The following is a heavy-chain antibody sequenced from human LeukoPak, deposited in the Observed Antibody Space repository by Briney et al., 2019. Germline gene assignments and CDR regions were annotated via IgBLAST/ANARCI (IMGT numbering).Heavy chain of an antibody. Sequence: GGSLRLSCAASGFTFSSYGMHWVRQAPGKGLEWVAFIRYDGSNKYYADSVKGRFTISRDNSKNTLYLQMNSLRAEDTAVYYCARSARGRYSGYDYWGQGTLVTVSS. CDR2: IRYDGSNK. CDR3: ARSARGRYSGYDY. CDR1: GFTFSSYG. D-gene: IGHD5-12*01. J-gene: IGHJ4*02. V-gene: IGHV3-30*02.